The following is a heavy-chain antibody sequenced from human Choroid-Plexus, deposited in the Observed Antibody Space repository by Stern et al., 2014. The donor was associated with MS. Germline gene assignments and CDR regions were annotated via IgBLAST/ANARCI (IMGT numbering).Heavy chain of an antibody. V-gene: IGHV3-30*18. J-gene: IGHJ5*02. CDR3: AKDRQYLTYFFDH. D-gene: IGHD2/OR15-2a*01. Sequence: QVQLVQSGGGVVQPGRPLRLSCVASGFTFGSCAMHWVRQAPGKGLDRAPGVSYDGSNKYYADSVKGRFTISRDNSQNTLYMQMSSLRPEDTAVYYCAKDRQYLTYFFDHWGQGSLVTVSS. CDR1: GFTFGSCA. CDR2: VSYDGSNK.